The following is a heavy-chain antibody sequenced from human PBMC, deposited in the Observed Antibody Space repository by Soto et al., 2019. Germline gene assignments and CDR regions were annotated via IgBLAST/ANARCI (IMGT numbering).Heavy chain of an antibody. CDR3: ARHSRTTMEDV. D-gene: IGHD1-1*01. V-gene: IGHV4-59*01. J-gene: IGHJ6*02. CDR1: GGSISSYY. Sequence: XXTLSLPFTVSGGSISSYYWSWIRQPPGKGLEWIGYIYYSGSTNYNPSLKSRVTISVDTSKNQFSLKLRSVTAADTAVYYCARHSRTTMEDVWGQGTTVTVSS. CDR2: IYYSGST.